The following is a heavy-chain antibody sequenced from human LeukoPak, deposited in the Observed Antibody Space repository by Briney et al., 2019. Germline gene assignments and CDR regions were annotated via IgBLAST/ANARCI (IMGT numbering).Heavy chain of an antibody. CDR1: GGSINSGRYY. Sequence: SQTLSLTCTVSGGSINSGRYYWTWIRQHPGKGLEWIGYISYGGKTNYNSSLKSRITISGDTSGSQFSLRLTSVTAADTAVYYCARDPRGDITGTTFDRWGQGKLVTVSS. J-gene: IGHJ4*02. V-gene: IGHV4-31*03. CDR2: ISYGGKT. D-gene: IGHD1-20*01. CDR3: ARDPRGDITGTTFDR.